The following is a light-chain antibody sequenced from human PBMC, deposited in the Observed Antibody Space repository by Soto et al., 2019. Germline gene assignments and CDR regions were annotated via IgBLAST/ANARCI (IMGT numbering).Light chain of an antibody. Sequence: DIQMTQSPSSLSASVGDRVTITCQASQDISNYLNWYQQKPGKAPKLLIYDASNLETGVPSRFSGSGSGTDFTFTISSLQPEDGANYYCQNYYKLPFTFGPGTKVDIK. V-gene: IGKV1-33*01. CDR1: QDISNY. CDR2: DAS. CDR3: QNYYKLPFT. J-gene: IGKJ3*01.